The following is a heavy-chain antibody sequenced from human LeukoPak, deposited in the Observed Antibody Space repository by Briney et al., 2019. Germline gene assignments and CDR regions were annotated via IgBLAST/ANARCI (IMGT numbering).Heavy chain of an antibody. J-gene: IGHJ4*02. Sequence: GGSLRLSCAVSGLTLSNYGMSWVRQAPGKGLEWVAGISGSGGGTNYADSVKGRFTIYRDNPKNTVFMQMNSLRVEDTAVYFCAKRGVVIRVFLVGFHKEAYYFDSWGQGALVTVSS. D-gene: IGHD3-10*01. V-gene: IGHV3-23*01. CDR1: GLTLSNYG. CDR3: AKRGVVIRVFLVGFHKEAYYFDS. CDR2: ISGSGGGT.